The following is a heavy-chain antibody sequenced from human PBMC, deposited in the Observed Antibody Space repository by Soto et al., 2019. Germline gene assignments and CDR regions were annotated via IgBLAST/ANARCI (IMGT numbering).Heavy chain of an antibody. V-gene: IGHV3-48*03. CDR2: ISKSGSVI. CDR3: GGVNLLFSYGIAA. D-gene: IGHD3-10*02. CDR1: GLTFSSNE. J-gene: IGHJ6*02. Sequence: GGSLRLSCGASGLTFSSNEMHWVRQAPGKGLEWLAYISKSGSVIYYADSVKGRFTISRDNAKNFLYLQMNSRRAENTAVYFGGGVNLLFSYGIAAGAQGTTVTVSS.